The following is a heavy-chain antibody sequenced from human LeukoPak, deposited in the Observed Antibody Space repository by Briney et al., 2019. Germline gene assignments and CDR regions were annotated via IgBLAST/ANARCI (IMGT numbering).Heavy chain of an antibody. CDR2: IYHSGNT. J-gene: IGHJ4*02. V-gene: IGHV4-34*01. CDR1: GGSFSGYY. D-gene: IGHD2-21*02. Sequence: SETLSLTCAVYGGSFSGYYWSWIRQPPGKGLEWIGEIYHSGNTNYNPSLKSRVTISVDTSKNQFSLKLSSVTAADTAVYYCAHLAYCGGDCHFDYWGQGTLVTVSS. CDR3: AHLAYCGGDCHFDY.